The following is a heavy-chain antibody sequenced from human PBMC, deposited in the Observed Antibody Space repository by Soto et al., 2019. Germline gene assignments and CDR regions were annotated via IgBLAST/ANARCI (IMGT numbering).Heavy chain of an antibody. CDR2: INHSGST. D-gene: IGHD6-19*01. V-gene: IGHV4-34*01. Sequence: SETLSLTCAVYGGSFSGYYWSWIRQPPGKGLEWIGEINHSGSTNYNPSLKSRVTISVDTSKNQFSLKLSSVTAADTAVYYCARQGSGWFSYYYGMDVWGQGTTVTVSS. CDR1: GGSFSGYY. CDR3: ARQGSGWFSYYYGMDV. J-gene: IGHJ6*02.